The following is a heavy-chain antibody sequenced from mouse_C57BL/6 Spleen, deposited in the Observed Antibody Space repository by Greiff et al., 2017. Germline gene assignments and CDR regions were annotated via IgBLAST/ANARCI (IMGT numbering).Heavy chain of an antibody. D-gene: IGHD4-1*01. Sequence: QVQLQQPGAELVMPGASVKLSCKASDYTFTSYWMHWVKQRPGQGLEWIGEIDPSDSYTNYNQKFKGKSTLTVDKSSSTAYMQLSRLKSEDSAGYYCARSWDTGLYYCAMGDWGQGTSVTGSS. CDR1: DYTFTSYW. J-gene: IGHJ4*01. V-gene: IGHV1-69*01. CDR3: ARSWDTGLYYCAMGD. CDR2: IDPSDSYT.